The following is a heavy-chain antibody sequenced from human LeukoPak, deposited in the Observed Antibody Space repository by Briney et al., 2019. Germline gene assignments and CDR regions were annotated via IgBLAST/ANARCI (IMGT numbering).Heavy chain of an antibody. V-gene: IGHV1-8*01. CDR2: MNPNSGNT. J-gene: IGHJ6*02. CDR3: ASRSRLGYCSSTSCLSMDV. CDR1: GYTSTSYD. D-gene: IGHD2-2*01. Sequence: ASVEVSCKASGYTSTSYDINWVRQAAGQGLEWMGWMNPNSGNTGYAQKFQGRVTMTRDTSINTAYMELSSLRSEDTAMYYCASRSRLGYCSSTSCLSMDVWGQGTTVTVSS.